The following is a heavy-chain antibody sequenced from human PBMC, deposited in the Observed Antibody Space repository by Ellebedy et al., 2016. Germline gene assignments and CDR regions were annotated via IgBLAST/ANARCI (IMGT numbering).Heavy chain of an antibody. Sequence: SETLSLXXTVSGGSISSGGYYWSWIRQHPGKGLEWIGYIYYSGSTYYNPSLKSRFTISVDTSKNQFSLKLSSVTAADTAVYYCARQLAENWFNPWGQGTLVTVSS. CDR3: ARQLAENWFNP. CDR2: IYYSGST. D-gene: IGHD6-6*01. J-gene: IGHJ5*02. V-gene: IGHV4-31*03. CDR1: GGSISSGGYY.